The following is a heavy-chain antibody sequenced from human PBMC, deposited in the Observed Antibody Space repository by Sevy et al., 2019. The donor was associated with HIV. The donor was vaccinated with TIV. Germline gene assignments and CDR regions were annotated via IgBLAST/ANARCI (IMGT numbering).Heavy chain of an antibody. CDR1: GFTFSSYW. CDR3: ARSLAETGLPVSGSLVSTEYYGMDV. V-gene: IGHV3-7*01. CDR2: IKQDGSEK. J-gene: IGHJ6*02. Sequence: GGSLRLSCAASGFTFSSYWMSWVRQAPGKGLEWVANIKQDGSEKYYVDSVKGRFTISRDNAKNSLYLQMNSLRAEDTAVYYCARSLAETGLPVSGSLVSTEYYGMDVWGQGTTVTVSS. D-gene: IGHD2-2*01.